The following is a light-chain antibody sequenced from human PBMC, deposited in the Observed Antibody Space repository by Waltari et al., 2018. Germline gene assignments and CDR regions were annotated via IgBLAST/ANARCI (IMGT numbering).Light chain of an antibody. CDR2: EVS. J-gene: IGLJ2*01. CDR1: SSDVGGYNY. CDR3: SSYTSSSLLGV. V-gene: IGLV2-14*01. Sequence: QSALTQPASVSGSPGQSITISCTATSSDVGGYNYVSWYQQHPGNAPKLMIYEVSNRPSGVSNRFSGSKSGNTASLTISGLQAEDEADYYCSSYTSSSLLGVFGGGTKLTVL.